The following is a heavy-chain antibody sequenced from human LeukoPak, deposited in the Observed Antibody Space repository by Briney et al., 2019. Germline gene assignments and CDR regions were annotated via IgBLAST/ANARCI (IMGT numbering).Heavy chain of an antibody. Sequence: PGGSLRLSCAASGFTFSSYWMHWVRQAPGKGLVWVSRINSDGSSTSYADSVKGRFTISRDNAKNTLYLQMNSLRAEDTAVYYCARVDLNFGPDAFDIWGQGTMVTVSS. V-gene: IGHV3-74*01. CDR2: INSDGSST. D-gene: IGHD3-10*01. CDR3: ARVDLNFGPDAFDI. CDR1: GFTFSSYW. J-gene: IGHJ3*02.